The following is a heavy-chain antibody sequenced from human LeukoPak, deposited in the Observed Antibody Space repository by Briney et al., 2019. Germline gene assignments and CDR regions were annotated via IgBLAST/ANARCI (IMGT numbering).Heavy chain of an antibody. D-gene: IGHD3-10*01. J-gene: IGHJ4*02. V-gene: IGHV4-59*08. CDR2: IRYTGRT. CDR3: ARLSNPYGGFHLDY. Sequence: SETLSLTCSVSGDSMTTYYWSWIRQPPGKGLEWIGYIRYTGRTNYIPSLMRRVTMSIDTSRTQFSLKPNSVTAADTAVYFCARLSNPYGGFHLDYWGQGILVTVSS. CDR1: GDSMTTYY.